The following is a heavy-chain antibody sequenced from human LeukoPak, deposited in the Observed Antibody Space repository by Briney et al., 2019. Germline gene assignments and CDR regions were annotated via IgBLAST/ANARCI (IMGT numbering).Heavy chain of an antibody. D-gene: IGHD3-10*01. CDR2: IYYSGST. CDR3: ARFDGSGSYPDY. Sequence: NPSETLSLTCTVSGGSISSGIYYWGWIRQPPGKGLEWIGSIYYSGSTYYNPSLKSRVTISVDTSKNQFSLKLSSVTAADTAVYYCARFDGSGSYPDYWGQGTLVTVSS. CDR1: GGSISSGIYY. J-gene: IGHJ4*02. V-gene: IGHV4-39*01.